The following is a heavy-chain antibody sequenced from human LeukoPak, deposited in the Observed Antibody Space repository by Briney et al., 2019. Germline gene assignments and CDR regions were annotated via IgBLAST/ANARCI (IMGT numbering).Heavy chain of an antibody. CDR3: AKAESSSSGYYYYMDV. V-gene: IGHV3-30*02. D-gene: IGHD6-6*01. CDR1: GFSFSYG. J-gene: IGHJ6*03. Sequence: GGSLRLSCVASGFSFSYGMHWVRQAPGKGLEWLAFIHYDESNEYYADSVKGRFTISRDNSKNTLYLQMNSLRPEDTAVYFYAKAESSSSGYYYYMDVWGKGTTVTVSS. CDR2: IHYDESNE.